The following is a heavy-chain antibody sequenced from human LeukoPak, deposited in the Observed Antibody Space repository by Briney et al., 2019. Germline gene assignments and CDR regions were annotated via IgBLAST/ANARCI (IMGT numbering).Heavy chain of an antibody. J-gene: IGHJ5*02. V-gene: IGHV1-69*13. D-gene: IGHD2-15*01. CDR3: AREGFCSGGSCYNWFDP. CDR2: VIPIFGTA. Sequence: ASVTVSCKASGGTFSSYAISWVRQAPGQGLEWMGGVIPIFGTANYAQKFQGRVTITADESTSTAYMELSSLRSEDTAVYYCAREGFCSGGSCYNWFDPWGQGTLVTVSS. CDR1: GGTFSSYA.